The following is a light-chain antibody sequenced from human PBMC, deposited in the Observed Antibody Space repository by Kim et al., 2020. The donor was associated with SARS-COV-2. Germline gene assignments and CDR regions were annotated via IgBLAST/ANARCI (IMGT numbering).Light chain of an antibody. CDR3: QQYNNWPRT. CDR1: QSVSSY. CDR2: GAS. Sequence: EIVMTQSPATLSVSPGERATLSCRASQSVSSYLVWYQQKPGQAPRLLIYGASTRATGIPARFRGSGSGTEFTLTISSLQSEDFAIYYCQQYNNWPRTFGQGTKVDIK. V-gene: IGKV3-15*01. J-gene: IGKJ1*01.